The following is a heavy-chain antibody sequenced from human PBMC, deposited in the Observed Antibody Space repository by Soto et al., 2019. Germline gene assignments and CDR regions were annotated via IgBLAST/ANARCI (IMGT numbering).Heavy chain of an antibody. CDR1: GYTFFTYD. CDR3: ARPHGPTTSEKWFDP. V-gene: IGHV1-18*01. D-gene: IGHD5-12*01. CDR2: ISTYSGDT. Sequence: QVHLVQSGVEVKTPGASVKVSCQASGYTFFTYDISWVRQAPGQGLEWMGWISTYSGDTKYAQKFQGRVTMTTDTSTTTAYLELRSLRSDGTAVYYCARPHGPTTSEKWFDPWGQGTRGTVSS. J-gene: IGHJ5*02.